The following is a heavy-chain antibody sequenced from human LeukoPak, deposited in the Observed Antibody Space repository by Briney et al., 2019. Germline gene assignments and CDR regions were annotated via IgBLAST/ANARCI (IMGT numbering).Heavy chain of an antibody. CDR2: IRHDGANK. D-gene: IGHD3-10*01. CDR3: AKDYGYYGSGSLLDY. V-gene: IGHV3-30*02. Sequence: GGSLRRYCAAYGFTFITYGMHWVRQVPGQGLECVAFIRHDGANKYYTDPVKGRFTISRDNSKNTVYLQMSSLRAEDTAVYYCAKDYGYYGSGSLLDYWGQGTRVTVSS. CDR1: GFTFITYG. J-gene: IGHJ4*02.